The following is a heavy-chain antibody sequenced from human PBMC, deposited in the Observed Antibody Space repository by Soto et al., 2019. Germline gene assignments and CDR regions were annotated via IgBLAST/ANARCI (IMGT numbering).Heavy chain of an antibody. D-gene: IGHD2-2*01. Sequence: SETLSLTCTVSGGSISSSSYYWGWIRQPPGKGLEWIGSIYYSGSTYYNPSLKSRVTISVDTSKNQFSLKLSSVTAADTAVYYCARPNCSSTCYMDVWGKGTTVTVSS. CDR2: IYYSGST. J-gene: IGHJ6*03. CDR3: ARPNCSSTCYMDV. CDR1: GGSISSSSYY. V-gene: IGHV4-39*01.